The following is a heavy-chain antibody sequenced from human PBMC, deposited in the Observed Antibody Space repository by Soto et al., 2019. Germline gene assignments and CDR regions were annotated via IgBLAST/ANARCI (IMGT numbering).Heavy chain of an antibody. J-gene: IGHJ4*02. D-gene: IGHD1-26*01. CDR2: ISSNGGST. CDR1: GFTFSNYA. Sequence: EVQLVESGGGLVQPGGSLRLSCAASGFTFSNYAMHWVRQAPGKGLEYVSAISSNGGSTYYANSVKGRFTISRDNSKNTLYLQMGSLRAEDMAVSYCARGGSDFDYWGQATLVTVSS. CDR3: ARGGSDFDY. V-gene: IGHV3-64*01.